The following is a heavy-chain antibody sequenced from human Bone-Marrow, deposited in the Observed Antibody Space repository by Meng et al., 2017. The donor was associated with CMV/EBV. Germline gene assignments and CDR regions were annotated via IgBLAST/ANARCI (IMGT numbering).Heavy chain of an antibody. CDR2: ISTYNGKT. D-gene: IGHD2-2*01. V-gene: IGHV1-18*01. J-gene: IGHJ6*02. CDR1: GGTFSSYT. Sequence: ASVKVSCKASGGTFSSYTISWVRQAPGQGLEWMGWISTYNGKTNYAQSFQGRVTLTADTSTSTVYMELRSLRSDDTAVYYCARDRYCSITSCYASVSWYYYGMDAWGQGPTVTVSS. CDR3: ARDRYCSITSCYASVSWYYYGMDA.